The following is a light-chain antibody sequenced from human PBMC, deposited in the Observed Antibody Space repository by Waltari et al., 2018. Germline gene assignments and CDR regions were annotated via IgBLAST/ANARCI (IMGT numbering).Light chain of an antibody. CDR2: WAS. CDR3: QQYHTTPYT. CDR1: QSVLYSSSNKNN. J-gene: IGKJ2*01. Sequence: DIVMTQSPDSLAVSLGERATINCKSSQSVLYSSSNKNNLAWYQQKPGQPPKLLIYWASVRESGVPDRFSGGGSGTDFTLTISSLQAEDVAVYFCQQYHTTPYTFGQGTKLDIK. V-gene: IGKV4-1*01.